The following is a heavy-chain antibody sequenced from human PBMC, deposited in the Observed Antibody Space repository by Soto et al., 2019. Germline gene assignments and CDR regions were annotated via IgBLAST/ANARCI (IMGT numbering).Heavy chain of an antibody. J-gene: IGHJ5*02. CDR1: GFSLSTSGVG. CDR2: IYWDDDK. Sequence: SGPTLVNPTQTLTLTCTFSGFSLSTSGVGVGWIRQPPGKALEWLALIYWDDDKRYSPSLKSRLTITKDTSKNQVVLTMTNMDPVDTATYYCAHMGGIRSRPPNWFDPWGQGALVTVSS. V-gene: IGHV2-5*02. CDR3: AHMGGIRSRPPNWFDP. D-gene: IGHD3-16*01.